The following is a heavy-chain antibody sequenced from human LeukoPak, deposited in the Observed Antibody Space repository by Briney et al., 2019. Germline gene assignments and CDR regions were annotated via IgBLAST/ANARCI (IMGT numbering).Heavy chain of an antibody. CDR2: IIPIFGTT. CDR3: ARDPAYSSAY. Sequence: ASVKVSCKASGGTFSTHAISRVRQAPGQGLEWMGGIIPIFGTTNYAQKFQGRVTITADKSTSTAYMELNSLRSEDTAVYYCARDPAYSSAYWGQGTLVTVSS. D-gene: IGHD6-25*01. V-gene: IGHV1-69*06. J-gene: IGHJ4*02. CDR1: GGTFSTHA.